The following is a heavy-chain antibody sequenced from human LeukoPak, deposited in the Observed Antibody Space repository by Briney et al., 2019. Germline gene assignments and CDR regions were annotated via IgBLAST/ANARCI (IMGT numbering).Heavy chain of an antibody. Sequence: PGGSLRLSCAASGFTFSSYAMSWVRQAPGKGLEWVSAISDSGGRRYYADSVKGRFTISRDNSKTTLYLQMNSLRAEDTAVYYCAKDREPTVTVLAYWGQGTLVTVT. J-gene: IGHJ4*02. D-gene: IGHD4-17*01. CDR2: ISDSGGRR. CDR3: AKDREPTVTVLAY. V-gene: IGHV3-23*01. CDR1: GFTFSSYA.